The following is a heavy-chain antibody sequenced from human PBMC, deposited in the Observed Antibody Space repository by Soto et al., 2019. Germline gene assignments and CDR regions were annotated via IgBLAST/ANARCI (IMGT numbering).Heavy chain of an antibody. Sequence: GGSLRLSCAVSGFSVSGNYMSWVRQAPGKGLERVSIFYSAGSTYYADSVKGRFTISRDNSTNTLYLQMNNLRDDDTAVYYCVRTGALYLEYFDYWGQGTLVTVSS. V-gene: IGHV3-66*01. D-gene: IGHD1-1*01. CDR3: VRTGALYLEYFDY. CDR2: FYSAGST. CDR1: GFSVSGNY. J-gene: IGHJ4*02.